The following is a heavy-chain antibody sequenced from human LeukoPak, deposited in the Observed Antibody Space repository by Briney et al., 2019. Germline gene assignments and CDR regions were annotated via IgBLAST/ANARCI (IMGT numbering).Heavy chain of an antibody. CDR3: ARDVARSGDLFGWFDP. Sequence: PSETLSLTCTVSVYSISSGYYWGWTRQPPGKGLGWIGYFYYRGTANTNPSLRSRVTISVDTSKNQSSLNLRSVTAADTAVYYCARDVARSGDLFGWFDPWGQGTLVIVSS. V-gene: IGHV4-61*01. J-gene: IGHJ5*02. D-gene: IGHD3-10*01. CDR1: VYSISSGYY. CDR2: FYYRGTA.